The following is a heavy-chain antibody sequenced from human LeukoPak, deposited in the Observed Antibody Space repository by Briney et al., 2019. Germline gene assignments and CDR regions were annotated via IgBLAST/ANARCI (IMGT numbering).Heavy chain of an antibody. V-gene: IGHV7-4-1*02. CDR3: ARGDYDTHGYQTR. Sequence: ASVKVSCKASGYIFTNYVLHWVRQAPGQGLEWTGWINTNTGNPTYAQGFTGRFVFSLDTSVSTAYLQISSLKADDTAMYYCARGDYDTHGYQTRWGQGTLVTVSS. CDR1: GYIFTNYV. J-gene: IGHJ4*02. D-gene: IGHD3-22*01. CDR2: INTNTGNP.